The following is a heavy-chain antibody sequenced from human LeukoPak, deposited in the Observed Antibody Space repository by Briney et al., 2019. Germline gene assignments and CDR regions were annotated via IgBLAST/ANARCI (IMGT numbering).Heavy chain of an antibody. D-gene: IGHD5-12*01. CDR2: IYTSVIT. CDR3: ARDAGGYDYGRPFDY. V-gene: IGHV4-4*07. CDR1: GVSISTYY. J-gene: IGHJ4*02. Sequence: SETLSLTCTVSGVSISTYYWNGIGQPGAKGLDWIGRIYTSVITNYNPSLKTRVTISVDTSKHQFSFNLSSVPAADTAVYYCARDAGGYDYGRPFDYWGQGTLVTVSS.